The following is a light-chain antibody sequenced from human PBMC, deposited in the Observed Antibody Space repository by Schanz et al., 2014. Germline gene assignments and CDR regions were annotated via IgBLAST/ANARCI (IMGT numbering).Light chain of an antibody. CDR3: ATWDSSLSGV. Sequence: QSVLTQPPSVSAAPGQKVTISCSGSISNIGNNLVSWYQQLPGTAPKLLIYDNNKRPSGIPDRFYGSKSGTSATLGITGLQTGDEADYYCATWDSSLSGVFGGGTKLTVL. CDR2: DNN. J-gene: IGLJ3*02. V-gene: IGLV1-51*01. CDR1: ISNIGNNL.